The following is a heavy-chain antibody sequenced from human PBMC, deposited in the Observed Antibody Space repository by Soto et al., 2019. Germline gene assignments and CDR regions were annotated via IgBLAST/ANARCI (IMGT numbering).Heavy chain of an antibody. V-gene: IGHV3-23*01. D-gene: IGHD3-9*01. Sequence: DVQLLQSGGGLVQPGGSLRLSCAASGFTYSNYAMTWVRQAPGKGLEWVSAISGSGGNTYYADSVKGRFTISRDNSKNTLYLQMNSLRAEDMAVYYCANVPLILRYFDYWGQGTLVTVAS. CDR2: ISGSGGNT. J-gene: IGHJ4*02. CDR3: ANVPLILRYFDY. CDR1: GFTYSNYA.